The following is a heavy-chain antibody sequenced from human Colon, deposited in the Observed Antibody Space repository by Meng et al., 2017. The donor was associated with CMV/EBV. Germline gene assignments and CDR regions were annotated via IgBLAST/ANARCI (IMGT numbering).Heavy chain of an antibody. J-gene: IGHJ6*02. D-gene: IGHD2-2*02. V-gene: IGHV3-66*02. CDR3: ARDRCNKTSRYNDYGMDV. CDR1: GFIVNSNF. Sequence: GGSLRLSCAASGFIVNSNFMSWVRQAPGKGLEWVSVFYSGCRPYYADSVKGRFTVSIDNSENTVYLQMNSLRPEDTAVYYCARDRCNKTSRYNDYGMDVWGQGTMVTVSS. CDR2: FYSGCRP.